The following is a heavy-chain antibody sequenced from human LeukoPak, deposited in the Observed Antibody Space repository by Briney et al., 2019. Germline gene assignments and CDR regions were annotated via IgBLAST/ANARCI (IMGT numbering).Heavy chain of an antibody. CDR3: AYLLDYYDSSGTDY. V-gene: IGHV4-30-4*01. J-gene: IGHJ4*02. D-gene: IGHD3-22*01. CDR2: IYYSGST. CDR1: GGSISSGDYY. Sequence: SETLSLTCTVSGGSISSGDYYWSWIRQPPGKGLEWIGYIYYSGSTYYNPSPKSRVTISVDTSKNQFSLKLSSVTAADTAVYYCAYLLDYYDSSGTDYWGQGTLVTVSS.